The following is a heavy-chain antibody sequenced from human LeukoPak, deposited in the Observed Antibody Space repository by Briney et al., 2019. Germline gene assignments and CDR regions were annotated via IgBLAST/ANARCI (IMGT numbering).Heavy chain of an antibody. CDR2: ISAYNGNT. CDR1: GYTFSNYG. J-gene: IGHJ4*02. V-gene: IGHV1-18*01. D-gene: IGHD5-18*01. CDR3: GYSYGLDFDY. Sequence: GASVKVSCKASGYTFSNYGISWVRQAPGQGLEWMGWISAYNGNTNYAQRLQGRVTMTTDTSTSTDYMELRSLRSDDTAVYYCGYSYGLDFDYWGQGTLVTVSS.